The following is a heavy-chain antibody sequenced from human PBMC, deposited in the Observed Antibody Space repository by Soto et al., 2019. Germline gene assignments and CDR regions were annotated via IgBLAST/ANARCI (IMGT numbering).Heavy chain of an antibody. D-gene: IGHD2-2*01. Sequence: EVQLLESGGGLVQPGGSLRLSCAASGFTFSSYAMSWVRQAPGKGLEWVSAISGSGGSTYYADSVKGRFTISRDNSKNTLYLQMNSLRAEDTAVYYCAKEPIRYQLPKSHFDYWGQGTLVTVSS. J-gene: IGHJ4*02. V-gene: IGHV3-23*01. CDR2: ISGSGGST. CDR3: AKEPIRYQLPKSHFDY. CDR1: GFTFSSYA.